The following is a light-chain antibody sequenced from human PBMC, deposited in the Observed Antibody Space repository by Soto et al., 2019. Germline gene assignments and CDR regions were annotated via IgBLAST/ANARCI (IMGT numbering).Light chain of an antibody. CDR3: KEYIGWPRLS. J-gene: IGKJ4*01. CDR1: QSVSSD. Sequence: EIAMTQSPTTLSVSPGERATLSCTTSQSVSSDLAWYQQKPGQAPRLLIYDASTRATGVPARFSGSGSGTDFTLTISSLQYEDFEVYYCKEYIGWPRLSFGGGTKVDVK. CDR2: DAS. V-gene: IGKV3-15*01.